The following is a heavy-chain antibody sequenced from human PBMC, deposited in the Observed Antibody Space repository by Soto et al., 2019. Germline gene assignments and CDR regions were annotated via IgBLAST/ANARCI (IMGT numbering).Heavy chain of an antibody. CDR2: ISGSSSNM. V-gene: IGHV3-21*01. Sequence: GSLRLSGATSGFTFSSYSMNWVRETPGKGLEWVSSISGSSSNMYYADSVKGRFTISRDNAKNSLYLQMNSLRAEDTAVYYCAKDPNYDFWSGYSGSGWFDPWGQGTLVTVSS. CDR1: GFTFSSYS. CDR3: AKDPNYDFWSGYSGSGWFDP. D-gene: IGHD3-3*01. J-gene: IGHJ5*02.